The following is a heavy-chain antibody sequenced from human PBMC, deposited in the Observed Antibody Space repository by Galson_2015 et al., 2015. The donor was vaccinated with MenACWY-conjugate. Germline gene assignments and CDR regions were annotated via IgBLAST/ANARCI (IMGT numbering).Heavy chain of an antibody. CDR1: GSTFSSSA. D-gene: IGHD3-22*01. V-gene: IGHV3-23*01. Sequence: SLRLSCAASGSTFSSSAMTWVRQAPGKGLEWVSVFSSNGHSTNYADSVKGRFTISRDNSKNTLYLQMNNLKAEDTAIYYCAKGPLYDSSGSDSDYFESWGQGTLVTVSS. J-gene: IGHJ4*02. CDR3: AKGPLYDSSGSDSDYFES. CDR2: FSSNGHST.